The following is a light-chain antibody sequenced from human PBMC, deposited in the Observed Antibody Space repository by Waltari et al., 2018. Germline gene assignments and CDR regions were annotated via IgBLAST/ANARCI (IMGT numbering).Light chain of an antibody. V-gene: IGKV3-11*01. CDR1: QSVSSF. CDR3: QQRSNWTT. Sequence: DIVLTQSPATLSLSPGERATLSCRASQSVSSFLAWYQQKPGQAPSLLIYASSNKATGIPAMFSGSASATDFTLTSSSLEPEDFAVYYCQQRSNWTTFGQGTRLEIK. CDR2: ASS. J-gene: IGKJ5*01.